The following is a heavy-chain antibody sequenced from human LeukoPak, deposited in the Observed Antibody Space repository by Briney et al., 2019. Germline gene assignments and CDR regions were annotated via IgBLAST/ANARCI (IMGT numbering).Heavy chain of an antibody. CDR2: IYHSGST. J-gene: IGHJ3*02. CDR3: ARDLGNDFWSGYPGDAFDI. D-gene: IGHD3-3*01. Sequence: SETLSLTCTVSGYSISSGYYWGWIRQPPGKGPEWIGSIYHSGSTYYNPSLKSRVTISVDTSKNQFSLKLSSVTAADTAVYYCARDLGNDFWSGYPGDAFDIWGQGTMVTVSS. V-gene: IGHV4-38-2*02. CDR1: GYSISSGYY.